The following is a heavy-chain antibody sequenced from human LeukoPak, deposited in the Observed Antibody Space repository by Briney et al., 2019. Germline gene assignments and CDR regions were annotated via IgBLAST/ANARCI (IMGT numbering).Heavy chain of an antibody. CDR1: GFTFSSHW. Sequence: GGSLRLSCGASGFTFSSHWMSWVRQAPGKGLEWVANINQDGSRKNYVGSVKGRFTISRDNAKNSLELQMNSLRVEDTAVYYCVRCVGYNSCYFDYWGQGTLVTVSS. D-gene: IGHD5-24*01. CDR3: VRCVGYNSCYFDY. V-gene: IGHV3-7*01. CDR2: INQDGSRK. J-gene: IGHJ4*02.